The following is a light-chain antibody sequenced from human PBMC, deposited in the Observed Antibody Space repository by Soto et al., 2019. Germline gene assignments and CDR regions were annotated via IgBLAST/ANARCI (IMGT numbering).Light chain of an antibody. J-gene: IGKJ3*01. CDR2: SAS. CDR3: QQLNSFT. V-gene: IGKV1-9*01. CDR1: QGISSF. Sequence: DIQLTQSPSFLSASVGDRVTITCRASQGISSFLAWYQQKPGKAPKLLIYSASTLQRGVPSRFSGSGSGTAFTLTISSLQPEDFASYYCQQLNSFTFGPGTKVDMK.